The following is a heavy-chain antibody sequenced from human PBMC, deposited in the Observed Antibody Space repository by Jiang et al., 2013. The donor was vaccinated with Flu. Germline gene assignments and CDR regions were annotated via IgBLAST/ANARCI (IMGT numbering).Heavy chain of an antibody. D-gene: IGHD2-2*01. CDR2: INTNTGNP. V-gene: IGHV7-4-1*01. CDR1: GYTFTSYA. J-gene: IGHJ6*02. CDR3: ARAPTKGYCSSTSCLYYYYYGMDV. Sequence: QSGSELKKPGASVKVSCKASGYTFTSYAMNWVRQAPGQGLEWMGWINTNTGNPTYAQGFTGRFVFSLDTSVSTAYLQICSLKAEDTAVYYCARAPTKGYCSSTSCLYYYYYGMDVWAKGPR.